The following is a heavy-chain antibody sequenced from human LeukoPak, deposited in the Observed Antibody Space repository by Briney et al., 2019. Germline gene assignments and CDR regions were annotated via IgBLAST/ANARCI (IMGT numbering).Heavy chain of an antibody. CDR2: FTGGDGSA. CDR1: GFTFSSYW. V-gene: IGHV3-23*01. CDR3: AKEGFDY. Sequence: GGSLRLSCAASGFTFSSYWMSWVRQAPGKGLEWVSTFTGGDGSAYYADSVKGRFTISRDNSKNTLYLQMNSLRAEDTALYYCAKEGFDYWGQGTLVTVSS. J-gene: IGHJ4*02.